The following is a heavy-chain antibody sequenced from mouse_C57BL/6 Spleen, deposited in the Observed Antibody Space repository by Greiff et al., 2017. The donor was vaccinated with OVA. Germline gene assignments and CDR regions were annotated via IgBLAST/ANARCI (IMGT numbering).Heavy chain of an antibody. V-gene: IGHV14-4*01. CDR2: IDPENGDT. CDR3: TTGEVY. CDR1: GFHLKADY. Sequence: VRLQQSGAELVRPGASVKLSCPASGFHLKADYMHWVKQRPEQGLEWIGWIDPENGDTEYASKFQGKATITADTSSNTAYLQLSSLTSEDTAVYYCTTGEVYWGQGTTRTVSS. J-gene: IGHJ2*01.